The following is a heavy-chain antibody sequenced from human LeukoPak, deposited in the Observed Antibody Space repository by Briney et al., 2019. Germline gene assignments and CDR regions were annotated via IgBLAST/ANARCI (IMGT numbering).Heavy chain of an antibody. V-gene: IGHV4-39*07. CDR2: IYYSGST. CDR3: ARGRVAGYSSSRRPEYFQH. J-gene: IGHJ1*01. D-gene: IGHD6-13*01. Sequence: SETLSLTCTVSGGSISSSSYYWGWIRQPPGKGLEWIGSIYYSGSTYYNPSLKSRVTISVDTSKNQFSLKLSSVTAADTAVYYCARGRVAGYSSSRRPEYFQHWGQGTLVTVSS. CDR1: GGSISSSSYY.